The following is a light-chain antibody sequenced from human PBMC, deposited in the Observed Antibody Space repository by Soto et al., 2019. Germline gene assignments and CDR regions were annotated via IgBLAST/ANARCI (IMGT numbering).Light chain of an antibody. V-gene: IGKV1-39*01. CDR1: QSISNY. J-gene: IGKJ2*01. Sequence: DIQMTQSPSSLSASVGDRVTITCRASQSISNYLNWYQQKPGEAPTLLIYGASTLQTGVPSRLSASGSGTDFTLTINSLQPEDFATYYCQQSYFTPMYTFGQGTRLDIK. CDR3: QQSYFTPMYT. CDR2: GAS.